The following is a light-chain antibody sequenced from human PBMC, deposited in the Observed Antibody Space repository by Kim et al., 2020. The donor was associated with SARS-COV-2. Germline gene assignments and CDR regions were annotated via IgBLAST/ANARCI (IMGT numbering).Light chain of an antibody. CDR2: EVN. V-gene: IGLV2-8*01. J-gene: IGLJ3*02. CDR1: SSDVGGYNY. Sequence: GQSVTISCTGTSSDVGGYNYVSWYQQHPGKAPKLMIYEVNKRPSGVPDRFSGSKSGDTASLTVSGLQPEDEADYYCSSFAGRNNWVFGGGTQLTVL. CDR3: SSFAGRNNWV.